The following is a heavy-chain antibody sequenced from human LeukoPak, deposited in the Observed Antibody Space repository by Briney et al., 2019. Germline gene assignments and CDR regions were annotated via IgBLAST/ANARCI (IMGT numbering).Heavy chain of an antibody. J-gene: IGHJ6*03. Sequence: PWASVTVSCKASGYTFTSYGISWVRQAPGQGLERMGWISAYNGNTNYAQKLQGRVTMTTDTSTSTAYMELRSLRSDDTAVYYCARDPGYSYGYYYYYYYMDVWGKGTTVTVSS. D-gene: IGHD5-18*01. CDR2: ISAYNGNT. V-gene: IGHV1-18*01. CDR1: GYTFTSYG. CDR3: ARDPGYSYGYYYYYYYMDV.